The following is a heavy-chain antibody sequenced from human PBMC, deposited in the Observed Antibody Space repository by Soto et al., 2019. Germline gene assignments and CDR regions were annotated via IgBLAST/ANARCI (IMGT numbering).Heavy chain of an antibody. CDR3: ARGPIPRSNYYDSSGKYFDY. CDR1: GGSFSGYY. CDR2: INHSGST. D-gene: IGHD3-22*01. J-gene: IGHJ4*02. Sequence: TSETLSLTCAVYGGSFSGYYWSWIRQPPGKGLEWIGEINHSGSTNYNPSLKSRVTISVDTSKNQFSLKLSSVTAADTAVYYCARGPIPRSNYYDSSGKYFDYWGQGTLVT. V-gene: IGHV4-34*01.